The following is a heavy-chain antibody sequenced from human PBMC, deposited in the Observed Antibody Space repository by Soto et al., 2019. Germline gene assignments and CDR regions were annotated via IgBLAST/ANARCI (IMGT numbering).Heavy chain of an antibody. CDR1: RFTFSNYA. V-gene: IGHV3-30-3*01. Sequence: QVQLVESGGGVVQPGRSLRLSCAASRFTFSNYAMHWVRQAPGKGLEWLAVISYDGSNKYDATSVKGRFTISRANSKNMRYLQMTSLRAEDTAVYYCARDHDYGDYGIDPWGQGTLVTVSS. CDR2: ISYDGSNK. CDR3: ARDHDYGDYGIDP. J-gene: IGHJ5*02. D-gene: IGHD4-17*01.